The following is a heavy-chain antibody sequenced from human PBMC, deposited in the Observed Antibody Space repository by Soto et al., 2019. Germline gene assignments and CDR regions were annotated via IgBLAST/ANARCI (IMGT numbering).Heavy chain of an antibody. J-gene: IGHJ3*01. Sequence: EVQLVESGGGLVQPGESLRLSCAASGFTFDYYWMHWVRQAPGKGLVWVSRVHSDGTTTTYADSVKSRFTISRDNARNTVSLQMSSLRAEETVIYYCARGDRGGFDLWGHGTVVTVSS. CDR1: GFTFDYYW. CDR3: ARGDRGGFDL. CDR2: VHSDGTTT. D-gene: IGHD3-10*01. V-gene: IGHV3-74*01.